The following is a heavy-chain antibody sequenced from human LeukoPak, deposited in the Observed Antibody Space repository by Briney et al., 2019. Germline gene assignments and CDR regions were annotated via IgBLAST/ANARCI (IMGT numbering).Heavy chain of an antibody. Sequence: GGSLRLSCAASGFTSSIHEMNWVRQAPGKGLEWVSYISSSGRTIYYADSVKGRFTISRDNAKNSLYLQMSSLRTEDTAVYYCSSSTAIGYWGQGTLVTVSS. CDR2: ISSSGRTI. CDR3: SSSTAIGY. CDR1: GFTSSIHE. J-gene: IGHJ4*02. V-gene: IGHV3-48*03.